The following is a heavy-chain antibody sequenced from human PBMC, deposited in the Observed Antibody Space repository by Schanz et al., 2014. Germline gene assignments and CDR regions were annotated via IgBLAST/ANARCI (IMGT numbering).Heavy chain of an antibody. Sequence: QVQLAQSGAEVRKPGASVKVSCKASGYTFISYGISWVRQAPGQGLEWLGWISTYTNNTNYAQKVQGRVALTTDTSTSTAYMELRNLRSDDTAVYYCARAKRFGDMDVWGQGTTVTVSS. V-gene: IGHV1-18*01. D-gene: IGHD3-10*01. CDR3: ARAKRFGDMDV. J-gene: IGHJ6*02. CDR2: ISTYTNNT. CDR1: GYTFISYG.